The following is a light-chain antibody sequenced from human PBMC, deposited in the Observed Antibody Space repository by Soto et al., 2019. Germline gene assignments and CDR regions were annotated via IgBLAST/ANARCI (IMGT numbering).Light chain of an antibody. CDR1: QSVSSN. Sequence: EIVMPQSPVTISVSPSSLFTLSGRASQSVSSNLAWYQQKPGQAPSLLIYGAFTRATGIPARFSGTGSGTEFTLTISSLQSEDFALYYCQQYNDWPLTFGKGTKVDIK. CDR3: QQYNDWPLT. J-gene: IGKJ1*01. CDR2: GAF. V-gene: IGKV3-15*01.